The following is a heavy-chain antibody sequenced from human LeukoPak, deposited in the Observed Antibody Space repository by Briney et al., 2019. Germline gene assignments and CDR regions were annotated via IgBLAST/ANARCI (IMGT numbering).Heavy chain of an antibody. Sequence: QPGGSLRLSCAASEFTFSNYAMNWVRQAPGKGLEWVSGISDSGGSTYSADPVKGRFTISRDNSKNTLYLQMNSLRAEDTAVYYCARDVFITVTRVGAAHYYMDVWGKGTTVTVSS. J-gene: IGHJ6*03. CDR1: EFTFSNYA. CDR2: ISDSGGST. V-gene: IGHV3-23*01. D-gene: IGHD4-17*01. CDR3: ARDVFITVTRVGAAHYYMDV.